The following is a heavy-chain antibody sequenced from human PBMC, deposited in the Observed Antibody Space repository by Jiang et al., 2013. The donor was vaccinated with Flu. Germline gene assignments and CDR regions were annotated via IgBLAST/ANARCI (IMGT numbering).Heavy chain of an antibody. V-gene: IGHV1-2*04. J-gene: IGHJ3*02. CDR1: GYTFTGNY. Sequence: SGAEVKKPGASVKVSCKASGYTFTGNYLHWVRQAPGHGLEWMGWINPDNGVTDYAQNFRGWVTMTRDTSISTAYMELGRLKSDDTAVYYCARVDPRLGTFDMWGQGTMVTVSS. CDR3: ARVDPRLGTFDM. D-gene: IGHD1-26*01. CDR2: INPDNGVT.